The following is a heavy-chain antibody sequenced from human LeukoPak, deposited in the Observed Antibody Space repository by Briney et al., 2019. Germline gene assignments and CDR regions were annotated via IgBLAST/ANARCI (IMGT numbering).Heavy chain of an antibody. CDR1: GGTFSSYS. CDR2: IIPIFGTA. V-gene: IGHV1-69*13. CDR3: ARDQGLGYCSSTSCYPARGNWFDP. J-gene: IGHJ5*02. Sequence: SVKVSCKASGGTFSSYSISWVRQAPGQGLVWMGGIIPIFGTANYAQKFQGRVTITADESTSTAYMELSSLRSEDTAVYYCARDQGLGYCSSTSCYPARGNWFDPWGQGTLVTVSS. D-gene: IGHD2-2*01.